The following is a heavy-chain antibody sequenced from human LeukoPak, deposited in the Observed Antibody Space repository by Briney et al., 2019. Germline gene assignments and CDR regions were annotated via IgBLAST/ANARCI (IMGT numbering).Heavy chain of an antibody. CDR3: AKVDYGDYGPFDY. V-gene: IGHV3-30*18. CDR1: GFTFSSYG. Sequence: GRSLRLSCAASGFTFSSYGMHWVRQAPGKGLEWVAVISYDGSNKYYADSVKGRFTISRDNSKNTLYLQMNSLRAEDTAVYYCAKVDYGDYGPFDYWGQGTLVTVSS. J-gene: IGHJ4*02. D-gene: IGHD4-17*01. CDR2: ISYDGSNK.